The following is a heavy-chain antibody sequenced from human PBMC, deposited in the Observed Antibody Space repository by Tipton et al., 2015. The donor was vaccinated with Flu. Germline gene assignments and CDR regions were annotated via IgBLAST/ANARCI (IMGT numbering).Heavy chain of an antibody. J-gene: IGHJ4*02. CDR1: GGSFSGYY. V-gene: IGHV4-34*01. CDR2: INHSGST. D-gene: IGHD3-3*01. Sequence: TLSLTCAVYGGSFSGYYWSWIRQPPGKGLEWIGEINHSGSTNYNPSLKSRVTISVDTSKNQFSLKLSSVTAADTAVYYCARGRTGGFWSGYVFDYWGQGTLVTVSS. CDR3: ARGRTGGFWSGYVFDY.